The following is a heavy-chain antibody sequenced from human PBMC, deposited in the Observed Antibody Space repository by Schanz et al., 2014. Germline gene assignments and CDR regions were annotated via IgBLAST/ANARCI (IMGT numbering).Heavy chain of an antibody. CDR2: IYYSGST. Sequence: QVQLQESGPGLVKPSETLSLTCTVSGDSISGSYWSWIRQPPGKGLEWIGYIYYSGSTDYNPSLKRRGTMSVDTSKNQFSLKLSSVTAADTAVYYCARARFTGYYMDVWGQGTAVTVSS. CDR3: ARARFTGYYMDV. V-gene: IGHV4-59*01. CDR1: GDSISGSY. J-gene: IGHJ6*02. D-gene: IGHD3-9*01.